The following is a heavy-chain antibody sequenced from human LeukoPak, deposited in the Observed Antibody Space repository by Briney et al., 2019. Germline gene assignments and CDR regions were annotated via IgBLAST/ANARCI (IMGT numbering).Heavy chain of an antibody. V-gene: IGHV5-10-1*01. CDR3: ARLVPPYGSGSQGYYYYGMDV. CDR1: GYSFTSYW. D-gene: IGHD3-10*01. Sequence: GESLKISCKGSGYSFTSYWISWVRQMPGKGLEWMGRIDPSDSYTNYSPSFQGHVTISADKSISTAYLQWSSLKASDTAMYYCARLVPPYGSGSQGYYYYGMDVWGQGTTVSVSS. CDR2: IDPSDSYT. J-gene: IGHJ6*02.